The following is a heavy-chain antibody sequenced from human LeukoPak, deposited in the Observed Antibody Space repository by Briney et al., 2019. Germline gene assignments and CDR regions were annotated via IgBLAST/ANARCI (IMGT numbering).Heavy chain of an antibody. D-gene: IGHD2-15*01. J-gene: IGHJ4*02. V-gene: IGHV3-23*01. CDR3: AKSGLNRFDY. Sequence: GGFLRLSCAASGFTFSSYAMHWVRQAPGKGLEWVSSISGRGGSTYYADSVKGRFTISRDDSKNTLYLQMDSLRAEDTALYYCAKSGLNRFDYWGQGTLVTVSS. CDR2: ISGRGGST. CDR1: GFTFSSYA.